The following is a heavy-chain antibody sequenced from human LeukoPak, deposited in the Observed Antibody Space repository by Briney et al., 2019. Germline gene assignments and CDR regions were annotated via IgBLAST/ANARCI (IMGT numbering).Heavy chain of an antibody. V-gene: IGHV1-69*01. CDR1: GGTFSSYA. CDR2: IIPIFGTA. D-gene: IGHD3-9*01. J-gene: IGHJ4*02. CDR3: ARGGLRYFDWLLDDY. Sequence: SVKVSCKASGGTFSSYAISWVRQAPGQGLEWMGGIIPIFGTANYAQKFQGRVTITADESTSTAYMELSSLRSKDTAVYYCARGGLRYFDWLLDDYWGQGTLVTVSS.